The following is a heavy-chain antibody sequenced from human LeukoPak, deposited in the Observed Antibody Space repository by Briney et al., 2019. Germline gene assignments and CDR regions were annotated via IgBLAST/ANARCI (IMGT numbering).Heavy chain of an antibody. CDR3: ATHYYDSSGYYYYDAFDI. D-gene: IGHD3-22*01. V-gene: IGHV7-4-1*02. CDR2: INTNTGNP. Sequence: ASVKVSRKASGYTFTSYAMNWVRQAPRQGLEWMGWINTNTGNPTYAQGFTGRFVFSLDTSVSTAYLQISSLKAEDTAVYYCATHYYDSSGYYYYDAFDIWGQGTMVTVSS. J-gene: IGHJ3*02. CDR1: GYTFTSYA.